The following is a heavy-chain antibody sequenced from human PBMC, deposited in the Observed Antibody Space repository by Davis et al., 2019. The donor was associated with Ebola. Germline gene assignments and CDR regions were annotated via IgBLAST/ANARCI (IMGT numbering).Heavy chain of an antibody. CDR3: ARQWVYYFDY. Sequence: GSLRLSCAVSGGSISSGGYYWGWIRQPPGKGLEWIGSIYYSGSTYYNPSLKSRVTISVDTSKNQFSLKLSSVTAADTAVYYCARQWVYYFDYWGQGTLVTVSS. CDR2: IYYSGST. J-gene: IGHJ4*02. CDR1: GGSISSGGYY. D-gene: IGHD1-26*01. V-gene: IGHV4-39*01.